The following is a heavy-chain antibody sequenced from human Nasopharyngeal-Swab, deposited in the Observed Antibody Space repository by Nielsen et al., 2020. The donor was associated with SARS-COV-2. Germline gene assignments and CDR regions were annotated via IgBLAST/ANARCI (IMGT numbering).Heavy chain of an antibody. CDR2: FDPEDGET. V-gene: IGHV1-24*01. J-gene: IGHJ4*02. D-gene: IGHD3-16*01. CDR1: ASTLTEIS. CDR3: AASQWGEYFDY. Sequence: ASVTVSCKVSASTLTEISMHWVRQAHGRGLEWMGGFDPEDGETIDAQKFQGRVTMTADTSIDTAYMELRSLRSEDTAVYYCAASQWGEYFDYWGQGTLVSVSS.